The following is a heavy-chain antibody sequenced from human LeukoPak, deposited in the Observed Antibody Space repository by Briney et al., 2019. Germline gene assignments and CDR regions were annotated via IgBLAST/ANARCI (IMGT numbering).Heavy chain of an antibody. V-gene: IGHV1-46*01. D-gene: IGHD3-10*01. Sequence: ASVKVSCKASGYTFTSYYMHWVRQAPGQGLEWMGIINPSDVTTTYAQKFQGRVTMTRDMSTSTVYMELSGLRSEDTAVYYCARNYGSGSYHFDYWGQGTLVTVSS. CDR1: GYTFTSYY. J-gene: IGHJ4*02. CDR3: ARNYGSGSYHFDY. CDR2: INPSDVTT.